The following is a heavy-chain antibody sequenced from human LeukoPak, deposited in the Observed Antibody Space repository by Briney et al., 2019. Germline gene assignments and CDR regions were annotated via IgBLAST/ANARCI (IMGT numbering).Heavy chain of an antibody. Sequence: PGGSLRLSCAASGFTFSDYYMSWIRQAPGKGLEWVSYISSSGSIIYYADSVKGRFTISRDNAKNSLYLQMNSLRAEDTAVYYCTEIRDIVVVYFDPWGQGTLVTVSS. J-gene: IGHJ5*02. V-gene: IGHV3-11*01. CDR2: ISSSGSII. CDR1: GFTFSDYY. CDR3: TEIRDIVVVYFDP. D-gene: IGHD2-2*01.